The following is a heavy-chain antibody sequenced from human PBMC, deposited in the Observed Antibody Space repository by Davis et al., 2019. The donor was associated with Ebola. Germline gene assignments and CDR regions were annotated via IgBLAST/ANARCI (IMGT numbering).Heavy chain of an antibody. CDR1: GGSISSSSYY. V-gene: IGHV4-39*07. CDR3: ARGGPVGSSSWVGYYYGMDV. Sequence: MPSETLSLTCTVSGGSISSSSYYWGWLRQPPGKGLEWFGSIYYSGSTYYNPSLKSRVTISVDTSKNQFSLKLSSVTAADTAVYYCARGGPVGSSSWVGYYYGMDVWGQGTTVTVSS. CDR2: IYYSGST. J-gene: IGHJ6*02. D-gene: IGHD6-6*01.